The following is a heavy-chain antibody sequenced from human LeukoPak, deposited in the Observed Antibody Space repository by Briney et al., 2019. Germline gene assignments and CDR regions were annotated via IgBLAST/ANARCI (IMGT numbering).Heavy chain of an antibody. D-gene: IGHD2-15*01. CDR2: IYPGDSDT. J-gene: IGHJ5*02. CDR3: ARHPRGYCSGGSCTNNWFDP. CDR1: GYSFTSYW. Sequence: GESLKISCKGSGYSFTSYWIGWVRQVPGKGLEWMGIIYPGDSDTRYSPSFQGQVTISADKSISTAYLQWSSLKASDTAMYYCARHPRGYCSGGSCTNNWFDPWGQGTLVTVSS. V-gene: IGHV5-51*01.